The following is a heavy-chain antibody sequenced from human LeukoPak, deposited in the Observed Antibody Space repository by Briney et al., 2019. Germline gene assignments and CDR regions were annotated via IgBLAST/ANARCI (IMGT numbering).Heavy chain of an antibody. CDR3: ASIGPEPYYYYGMDV. V-gene: IGHV5-10-1*01. CDR2: IDPSDSYT. CDR1: GYSFTSYW. J-gene: IGHJ6*02. Sequence: GESLKISCKGSGYSFTSYWIGWVRQMPGKGLEWMGRIDPSDSYTNYSPSFQGHVTISADKSISTAYLQWSSLKASDTAMYYCASIGPEPYYYYGMDVWGQGTTVTVSS. D-gene: IGHD1-14*01.